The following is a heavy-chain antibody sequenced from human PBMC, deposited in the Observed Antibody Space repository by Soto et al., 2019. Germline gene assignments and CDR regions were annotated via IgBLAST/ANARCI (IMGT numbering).Heavy chain of an antibody. CDR3: ARGGYSGTYYGEAFDY. J-gene: IGHJ4*02. V-gene: IGHV4-38-2*01. D-gene: IGHD1-26*01. Sequence: SETLSLTCAVSGYSINSGYYWGWIRQPPGKGLEWIGSIYHSGSTYYNPSLKSRVTISVDTSKNQFSLKLSSVTAADTAVYYCARGGYSGTYYGEAFDYWGQGTLVTVSS. CDR1: GYSINSGYY. CDR2: IYHSGST.